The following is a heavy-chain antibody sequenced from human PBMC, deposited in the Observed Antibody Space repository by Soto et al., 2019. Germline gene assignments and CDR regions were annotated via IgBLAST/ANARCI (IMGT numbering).Heavy chain of an antibody. J-gene: IGHJ5*02. CDR1: GGTFSSYA. Sequence: QVQLVQSGAEVKKPGSSVKVSCKASGGTFSSYAISWVRQAPGQGLEWMGGIIPIFGTANYAQKFQGRVTITADESTSTAYMELSTLRTEDTAVYYCARVIGIAAAGFGWFDPWGQGTLVTVSS. CDR3: ARVIGIAAAGFGWFDP. V-gene: IGHV1-69*01. D-gene: IGHD6-13*01. CDR2: IIPIFGTA.